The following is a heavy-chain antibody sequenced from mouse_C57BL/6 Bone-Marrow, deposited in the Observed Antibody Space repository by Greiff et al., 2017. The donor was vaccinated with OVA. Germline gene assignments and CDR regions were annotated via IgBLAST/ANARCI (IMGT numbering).Heavy chain of an antibody. Sequence: EVKLMESGGGLVQPGGSLSLSCAASGFTFTDYYMSWVRQPPGKALEWLGFIRNKANGYTTEYSASVKGRFTISRDNSQSILYLQMNALRAEDSATYNCARYGGANDGYYYAMDYWGQGTSVTVSS. CDR2: IRNKANGYTT. V-gene: IGHV7-3*01. J-gene: IGHJ4*01. CDR3: ARYGGANDGYYYAMDY. D-gene: IGHD2-3*01. CDR1: GFTFTDYY.